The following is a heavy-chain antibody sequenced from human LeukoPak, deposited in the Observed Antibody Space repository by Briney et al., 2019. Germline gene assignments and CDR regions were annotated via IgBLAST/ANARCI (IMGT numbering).Heavy chain of an antibody. D-gene: IGHD2-2*01. J-gene: IGHJ3*02. Sequence: SETLSLTCTVSGGSISSSSYYWGWIRQPPGKGLEWIGSIYYSGSTYYNPSLKRRVTISVDTSKNQFSLKLSSVTAADTAVYYCARMGYCSSTSCYAGAFDIWGQGTMVTVSS. V-gene: IGHV4-39*01. CDR3: ARMGYCSSTSCYAGAFDI. CDR1: GGSISSSSYY. CDR2: IYYSGST.